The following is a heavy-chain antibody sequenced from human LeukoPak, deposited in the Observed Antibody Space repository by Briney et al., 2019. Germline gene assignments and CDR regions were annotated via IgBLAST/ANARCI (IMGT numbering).Heavy chain of an antibody. CDR2: ISTSAAGT. D-gene: IGHD2/OR15-2a*01. CDR3: ATASAEVNYLSYDY. V-gene: IGHV3-23*01. CDR1: GVTFGSYG. J-gene: IGHJ4*02. Sequence: GGSLRLSCTASGVTFGSYGMSSVRQAPGKGLEWVSAISTSAAGTYYAASVKGRFTISRYNSTNTLYLQMNSLRAEDTAVYHCATASAEVNYLSYDYWGQGSLVTVSS.